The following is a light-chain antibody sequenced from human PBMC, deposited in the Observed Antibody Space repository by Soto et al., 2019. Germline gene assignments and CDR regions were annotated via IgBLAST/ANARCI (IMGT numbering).Light chain of an antibody. V-gene: IGLV2-11*01. CDR3: SSFTTSHTYV. CDR2: VVS. CDR1: NSDVGAYNY. Sequence: QSALTQPRSVSGSPGQSVTISCTGTNSDVGAYNYVSWYQHHPGKAPKLLIYVVSGRPSGVPHRFSGSKSGNAASLTISGLQAEDEADYYCSSFTTSHTYVFGTGTKLTVL. J-gene: IGLJ1*01.